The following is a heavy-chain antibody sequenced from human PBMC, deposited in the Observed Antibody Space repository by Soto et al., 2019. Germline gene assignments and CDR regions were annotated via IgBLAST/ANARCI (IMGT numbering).Heavy chain of an antibody. J-gene: IGHJ2*01. CDR3: ASPSGEGGATLSWYFDL. CDR1: GFTVSSNY. V-gene: IGHV3-53*02. Sequence: EVQLVETGGGLIQPGGSLRLSCAASGFTVSSNYMSWVRQAPGKGLEWVSVIYSGGSTYYADSVKGRFTISRDNSKNTLYLQMNSLRAEDTAVYYCASPSGEGGATLSWYFDLWGRGTLVTVSS. CDR2: IYSGGST. D-gene: IGHD1-26*01.